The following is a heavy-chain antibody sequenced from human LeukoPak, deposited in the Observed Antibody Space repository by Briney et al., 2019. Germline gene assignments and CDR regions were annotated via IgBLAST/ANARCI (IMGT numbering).Heavy chain of an antibody. CDR3: AKGPAPYCSGGSCYSPHWYFGL. Sequence: GGSLRLSCAASQFTFSNYAMSWVRQAPGKGLEWVSAISGSGNTTYFGDSVTGRFTISRDNPKNTVYLQMNSLSAEDTAVYYCAKGPAPYCSGGSCYSPHWYFGLWGRGTLVTVSS. D-gene: IGHD2-15*01. V-gene: IGHV3-23*01. CDR1: QFTFSNYA. CDR2: ISGSGNTT. J-gene: IGHJ2*01.